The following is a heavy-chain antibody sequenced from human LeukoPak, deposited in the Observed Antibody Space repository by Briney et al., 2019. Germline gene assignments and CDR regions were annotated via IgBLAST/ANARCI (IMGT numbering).Heavy chain of an antibody. CDR3: ARGLYYYDSSGYYYEYYFDY. D-gene: IGHD3-22*01. V-gene: IGHV3-7*01. Sequence: QPGGSLRLSCAASGFTFSSYAMSWVRQAPGKGLEWVANIKQDGSEKYYVDSVKGRFTISRDNAKNSLYLQMNSLRAEDTAVYYCARGLYYYDSSGYYYEYYFDYWGQGTLVTVSS. J-gene: IGHJ4*02. CDR1: GFTFSSYA. CDR2: IKQDGSEK.